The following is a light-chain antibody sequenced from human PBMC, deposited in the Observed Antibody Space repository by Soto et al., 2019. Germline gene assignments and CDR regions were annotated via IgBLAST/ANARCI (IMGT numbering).Light chain of an antibody. J-gene: IGKJ1*01. CDR1: QSVRTY. V-gene: IGKV1-39*01. Sequence: DIQLMQSPPALSASVGDRVTITCRASQSVRTYLNWYHQKPGKAPKLLIYGVSTLHSGVPSRFSGAGSGTDFTLTISSLQPEDFGTYYCQQSYSTPWTFGPGTKVDSK. CDR2: GVS. CDR3: QQSYSTPWT.